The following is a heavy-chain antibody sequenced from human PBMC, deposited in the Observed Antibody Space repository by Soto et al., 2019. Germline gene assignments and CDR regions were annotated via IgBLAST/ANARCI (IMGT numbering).Heavy chain of an antibody. Sequence: GGSLRLSCAASGFTFSSYAMSWVRQAPGKGLEWVSAISGSGGSTYYADSVKGRFTISRDNSKNTLYLQMNSLRAEDTAVYYCAKGLSLDEGRGSSWYRHTLLLAGFDYWGQGTLVTVSS. CDR3: AKGLSLDEGRGSSWYRHTLLLAGFDY. J-gene: IGHJ4*02. D-gene: IGHD6-13*01. V-gene: IGHV3-23*01. CDR1: GFTFSSYA. CDR2: ISGSGGST.